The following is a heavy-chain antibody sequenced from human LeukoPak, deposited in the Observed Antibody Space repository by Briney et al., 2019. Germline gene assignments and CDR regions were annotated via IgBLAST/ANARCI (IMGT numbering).Heavy chain of an antibody. CDR3: ARDLPPLDY. CDR1: KFTFSNYW. CDR2: ISSDGSST. Sequence: TGGSLRLSCEASKFTFSNYWMHWVRQAPGKGLVWVSRISSDGSSTSYADPVKGRFTISRDNSKNTLYLQMNSLTVEDTAVYYCARDLPPLDYWGQGTLVTVSS. J-gene: IGHJ4*02. V-gene: IGHV3-74*01.